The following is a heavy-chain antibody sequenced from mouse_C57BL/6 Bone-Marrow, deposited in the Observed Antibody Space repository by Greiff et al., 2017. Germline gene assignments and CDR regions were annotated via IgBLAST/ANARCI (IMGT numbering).Heavy chain of an antibody. V-gene: IGHV14-4*01. CDR3: TTWDSAWDLDV. Sequence: EVQLQESGAELVRPGASVKLSCTASGFNFKDDYMHWVKQRPEQGLEWIGWIDPENGDTEYASKFQGKATITADTSSTTAYLQLSSLTSEDTSVDYCTTWDSAWDLDVWGAGTTVTVSS. D-gene: IGHD2-12*01. J-gene: IGHJ1*01. CDR2: IDPENGDT. CDR1: GFNFKDDY.